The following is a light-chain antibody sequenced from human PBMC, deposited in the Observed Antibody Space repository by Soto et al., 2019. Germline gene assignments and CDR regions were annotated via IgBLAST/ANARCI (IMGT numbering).Light chain of an antibody. CDR3: GAWDTSLSAEV. V-gene: IGLV1-51*01. CDR1: SSNIGNTY. Sequence: QSVLTQPPSVSAAPGQKVTISCSGSSSNIGNTYVSWYQQLPGTAPKLLICDNNQRPSGIPDRFSGSKSGTSATLAITGLQAGDEADYYCGAWDTSLSAEVFGGGTKVTVL. CDR2: DNN. J-gene: IGLJ2*01.